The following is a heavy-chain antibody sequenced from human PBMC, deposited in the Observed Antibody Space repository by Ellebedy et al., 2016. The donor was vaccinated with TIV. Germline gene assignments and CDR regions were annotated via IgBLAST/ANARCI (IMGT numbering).Heavy chain of an antibody. J-gene: IGHJ4*02. CDR1: GFTFNNYA. D-gene: IGHD1-26*01. CDR2: ISSSSSNTI. CDR3: ARDRAAHSF. V-gene: IGHV3-48*04. Sequence: GGSLRLXXAASGFTFNNYAMNWVRQAPGKGLEWISYISSSSSNTIYYADSVKGRFTISRDNARNSLYLQMNSLRVEDTAVYYCARDRAAHSFWGRGTLVTVSS.